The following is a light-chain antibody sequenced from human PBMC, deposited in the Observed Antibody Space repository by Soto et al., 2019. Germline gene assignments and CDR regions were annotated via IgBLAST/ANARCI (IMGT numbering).Light chain of an antibody. CDR1: SSDFGDDKY. Sequence: QSALTQPASVSGSPGQSITMSCTGSSSDFGDDKYVTWYQQQPGKGPNLLIYGVSKRPSGVPDRFSGSKSGTSASLAITGLQAEDEAEYYCQSYDISLSGVVFGGGTKLTVL. CDR3: QSYDISLSGVV. V-gene: IGLV2-14*01. J-gene: IGLJ2*01. CDR2: GVS.